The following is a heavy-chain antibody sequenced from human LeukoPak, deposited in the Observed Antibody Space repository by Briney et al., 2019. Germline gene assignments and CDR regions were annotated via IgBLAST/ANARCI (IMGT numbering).Heavy chain of an antibody. D-gene: IGHD3-10*01. CDR2: INPNSGGT. CDR1: GYTFTGYY. Sequence: ASVKVSCKASGYTFTGYYMHWVRQAPGQGLEWMGWINPNSGGTNYAQKFRGRVTMTRDTSISTAYMELSRLRSDDTAVYYCARDRRVRGVTDLDYWGQGTLVTVSS. J-gene: IGHJ4*02. CDR3: ARDRRVRGVTDLDY. V-gene: IGHV1-2*02.